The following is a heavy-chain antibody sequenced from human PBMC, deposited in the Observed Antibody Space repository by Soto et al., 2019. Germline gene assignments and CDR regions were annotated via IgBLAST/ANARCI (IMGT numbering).Heavy chain of an antibody. CDR1: GFIFENFG. CDR3: AKNQGVELVPLATVDWFDP. J-gene: IGHJ5*02. D-gene: IGHD1-26*01. CDR2: VSGSGFKK. Sequence: GGSLRLSCAASGFIFENFGMSWVRQAPGKGLEWISSVSGSGFKKYYADSVKGRFTISRDNSKSTVYLELNNLSAEDTAVYHCAKNQGVELVPLATVDWFDPWGQGSVVTVSS. V-gene: IGHV3-23*01.